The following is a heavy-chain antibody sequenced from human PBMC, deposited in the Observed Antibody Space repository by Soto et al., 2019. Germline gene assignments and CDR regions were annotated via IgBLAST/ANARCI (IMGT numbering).Heavy chain of an antibody. Sequence: GGSLRLSCAASGFTFSSYAMSWVRQAPGKGLEWVSAISGSGGSTYYADSVKGRFTISRDNSKNTLYLQMNSLRAGDTAVYYCARENDYSTFRHYYYGMDVWGQGTTVTVSS. J-gene: IGHJ6*02. CDR3: ARENDYSTFRHYYYGMDV. CDR2: ISGSGGST. CDR1: GFTFSSYA. V-gene: IGHV3-23*01. D-gene: IGHD4-4*01.